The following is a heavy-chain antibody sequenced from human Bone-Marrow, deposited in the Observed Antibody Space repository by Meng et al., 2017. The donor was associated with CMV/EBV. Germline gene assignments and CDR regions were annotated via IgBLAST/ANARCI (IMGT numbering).Heavy chain of an antibody. D-gene: IGHD1-14*01. J-gene: IGHJ4*02. CDR2: INPSSGAT. Sequence: ASVKVSCKASGYTFTTNYLHWVRQAPGQGLEWMGWINPSSGATKYAQKFQGRDTMIRDTSISTAYMELRRLRSDDTAVYFCARAQPYYYISYWGQGTLVTVSS. CDR1: GYTFTTNY. CDR3: ARAQPYYYISY. V-gene: IGHV1-2*02.